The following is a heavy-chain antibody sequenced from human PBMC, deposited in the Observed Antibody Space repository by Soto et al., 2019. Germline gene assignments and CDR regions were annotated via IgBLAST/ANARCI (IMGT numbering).Heavy chain of an antibody. CDR2: IWYDGTQK. V-gene: IGHV3-33*01. D-gene: IGHD4-17*01. CDR3: ARAGGTTVTGLWHFDS. J-gene: IGHJ4*02. Sequence: QVQLEESGGGVVQPGRSLRLSGEASGFAFNTYSMHWFRQPPGKGLEWLAAIWYDGTQKYYADSVKGRFIISRDNSKKTLYLEMNSLRAEDTAVYYCARAGGTTVTGLWHFDSWGQGTLVTVSS. CDR1: GFAFNTYS.